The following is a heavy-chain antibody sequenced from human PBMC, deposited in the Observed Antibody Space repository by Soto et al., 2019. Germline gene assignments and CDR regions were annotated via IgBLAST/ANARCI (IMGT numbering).Heavy chain of an antibody. J-gene: IGHJ4*02. CDR3: ARGSVDTVDSSGFYEY. D-gene: IGHD3-22*01. CDR1: GGSISSGYY. Sequence: PSETLSLTCTVSGGSISSGYYWSWIRQHPVKGLEWIGYIYYSGNTYYNPSLKSRVTISVDTSKSQFSLKLTSVTAADRAVYYCARGSVDTVDSSGFYEYWGQGTPVTVSS. CDR2: IYYSGNT. V-gene: IGHV4-31*03.